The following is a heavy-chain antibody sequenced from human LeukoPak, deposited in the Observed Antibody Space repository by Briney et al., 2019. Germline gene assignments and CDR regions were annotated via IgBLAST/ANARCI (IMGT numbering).Heavy chain of an antibody. D-gene: IGHD2-2*01. CDR3: ARDSSRDAFDI. Sequence: PSETLSLTCTVSVGSISSYYWSLIRQPPGKGLEWIGYIYYSGSTNYNPSLKSRVTISVDTSKNQFSLKLSSVTAADTAVYYCARDSSRDAFDIWGQGTMVTVSS. CDR2: IYYSGST. V-gene: IGHV4-59*01. CDR1: VGSISSYY. J-gene: IGHJ3*02.